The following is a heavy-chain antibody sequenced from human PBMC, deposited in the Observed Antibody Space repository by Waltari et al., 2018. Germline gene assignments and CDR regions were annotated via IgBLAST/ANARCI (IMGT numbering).Heavy chain of an antibody. CDR2: MDPNDSSN. CDR1: GYSFTDYW. D-gene: IGHD5-12*01. V-gene: IGHV5-10-1*03. J-gene: IGHJ4*02. CDR3: ARRDYSGYDETFDH. Sequence: DVQLVQSGTEVKKPGESLTISCKGSGYSFTDYWIIWVRHKPGKGLEWMGRMDPNDSSNNDSPSFQGHVTMSTDKSTKTAYLQWSSLQASDTAIYYCARRDYSGYDETFDHWGQGTQVTVSS.